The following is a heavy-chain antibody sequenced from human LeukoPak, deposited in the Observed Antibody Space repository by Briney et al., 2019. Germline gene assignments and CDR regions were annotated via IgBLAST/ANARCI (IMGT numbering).Heavy chain of an antibody. V-gene: IGHV4-39*01. D-gene: IGHD3-9*01. CDR2: IYYSGST. CDR1: GGSISSSSYY. CDR3: ARHPRLRYFDWGAEYFQH. Sequence: SETLSLTCTVSGGSISSSSYYWGWIRQPPGKGLEWIGSIYYSGSTYYNPSLKSRVTISVDTSKNQFSLKLSSVTAADTAAYYCARHPRLRYFDWGAEYFQHWGQGTLVTVSS. J-gene: IGHJ1*01.